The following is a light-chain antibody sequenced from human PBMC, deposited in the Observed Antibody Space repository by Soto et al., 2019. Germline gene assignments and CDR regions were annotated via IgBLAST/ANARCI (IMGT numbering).Light chain of an antibody. V-gene: IGKV1-5*01. CDR2: DAS. CDR1: QSISRW. Sequence: DIQMTQSPSTLSASVGDRVTITCRASQSISRWLAWYQQKPGKAPKVLIYDASNLEYGVPSRFSGTGFGTEFILTISSLQPDDFATYYCQHYGGMWTFGQGTKVDIK. J-gene: IGKJ1*01. CDR3: QHYGGMWT.